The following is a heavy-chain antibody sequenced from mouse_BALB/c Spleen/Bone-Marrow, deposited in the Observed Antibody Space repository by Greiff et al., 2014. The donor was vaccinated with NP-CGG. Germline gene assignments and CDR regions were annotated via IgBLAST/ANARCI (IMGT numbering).Heavy chain of an antibody. D-gene: IGHD2-2*01. Sequence: EVQLQQSGAELVKPGASVKLSCTASGFNIKDSYMHWVKQRPEQGLEWIGMIDPANGNTKYDPKFQGKATITADTSSNTAYLQLSSLPSEGPAVYYCARYLYGYAVTFAYWGQGTPLTVSA. CDR2: IDPANGNT. CDR1: GFNIKDSY. J-gene: IGHJ2*01. CDR3: ARYLYGYAVTFAY. V-gene: IGHV14-3*02.